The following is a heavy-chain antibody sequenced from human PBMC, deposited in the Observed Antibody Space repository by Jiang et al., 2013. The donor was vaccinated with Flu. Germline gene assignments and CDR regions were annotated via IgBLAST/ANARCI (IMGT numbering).Heavy chain of an antibody. J-gene: IGHJ3*01. CDR3: ARGALGADRQGG. Sequence: GNTGYAQKFQGRVTMTRNTSISTAYMELSSLRSEDTAVYYCARGALGADRQGGWGQGTMVTVSS. V-gene: IGHV1-8*01. CDR2: GNT. D-gene: IGHD1-26*01.